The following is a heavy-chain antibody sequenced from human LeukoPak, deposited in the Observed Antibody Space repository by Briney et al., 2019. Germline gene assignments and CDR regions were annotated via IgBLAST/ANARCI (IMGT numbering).Heavy chain of an antibody. CDR3: ARDDDILTGSNYYYYYGMDV. J-gene: IGHJ6*02. CDR1: GGTFSSYA. D-gene: IGHD3-9*01. CDR2: IIPIFGTA. V-gene: IGHV1-69*01. Sequence: SVKVSCKASGGTFSSYAISWVRQAPGQGLEWMGGIIPIFGTANYAQKFQGRVTITADESTSTAYMELSSLRSDDTAVYYCARDDDILTGSNYYYYYGMDVWGQGTTVTVSS.